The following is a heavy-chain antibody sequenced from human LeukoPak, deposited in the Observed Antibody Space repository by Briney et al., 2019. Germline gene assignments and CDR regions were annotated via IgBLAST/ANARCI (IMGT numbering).Heavy chain of an antibody. CDR3: ARGQWLVGVDY. CDR2: IYYSGST. CDR1: GGSISSYY. J-gene: IGHJ4*02. V-gene: IGHV4-59*08. D-gene: IGHD6-19*01. Sequence: SETLSLTCTVSGGSISSYYWSWIRQPPGKGLEWIGYIYYSGSTNYNPSLKSRVTISVDTSKNQFSLKLSSVTAADTAVYYCARGQWLVGVDYWGQGTLVTVSS.